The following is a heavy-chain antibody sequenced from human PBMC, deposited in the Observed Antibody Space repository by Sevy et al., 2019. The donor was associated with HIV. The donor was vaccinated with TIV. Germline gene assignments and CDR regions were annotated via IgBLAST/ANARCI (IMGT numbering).Heavy chain of an antibody. J-gene: IGHJ4*02. D-gene: IGHD3-22*01. V-gene: IGHV3-49*03. CDR3: TRPRSAYYYDSSGYYPVSYY. CDR2: IRSKAYGGTT. Sequence: GGSLRLSCTASGFTFGDYAMSWFRQAPGKGLEWVGFIRSKAYGGTTEYAASVKGRSTISRDDSKSIAYLQMNSLKTEDTAVYYCTRPRSAYYYDSSGYYPVSYYWGQGTLVTVSS. CDR1: GFTFGDYA.